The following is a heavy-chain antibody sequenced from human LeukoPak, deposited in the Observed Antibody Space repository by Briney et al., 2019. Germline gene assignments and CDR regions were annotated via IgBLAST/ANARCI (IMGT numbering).Heavy chain of an antibody. Sequence: GGSLRLSCAASGFTVSSNYMSWVRQDPGKGLEWVSVIYSGGSTYYADSVKGRFTISRDNSKNTLYLQMNSLRAEDTAVYYCARAVGELSGYYGMDVWGQGTTVTVSS. CDR2: IYSGGST. CDR1: GFTVSSNY. V-gene: IGHV3-53*01. J-gene: IGHJ6*02. CDR3: ARAVGELSGYYGMDV. D-gene: IGHD3-10*01.